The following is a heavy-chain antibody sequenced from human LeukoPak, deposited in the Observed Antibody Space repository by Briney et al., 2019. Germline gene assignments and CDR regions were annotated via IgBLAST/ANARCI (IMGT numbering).Heavy chain of an antibody. Sequence: GGSLRLSCSASGFIFSSYAMNWVRQAPGKGLEYVSGISRNGGSTYYADSVKGRFTISRDNSKNTLYLQMSSLRAEDTAVYYCVKERGSQCLIYNFDYWGQGNLVTVSS. CDR3: VKERGSQCLIYNFDY. CDR1: GFIFSSYA. V-gene: IGHV3-64D*09. J-gene: IGHJ4*02. CDR2: ISRNGGST. D-gene: IGHD6-19*01.